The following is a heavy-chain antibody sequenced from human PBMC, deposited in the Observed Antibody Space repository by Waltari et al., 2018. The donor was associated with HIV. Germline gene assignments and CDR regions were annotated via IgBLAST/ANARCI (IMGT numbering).Heavy chain of an antibody. CDR3: ARDRTRYYFDS. D-gene: IGHD6-6*01. J-gene: IGHJ4*02. V-gene: IGHV3-48*01. Sequence: EVQLVGSGGGLVQPGGSLRLSCTASGFSFSSYSMNWVRQAPGNGREWVSYISTSTSAIFYADSVKGRFTISRDTAKNSLYLQMNSLRAEDTAVYYCARDRTRYYFDSWGQGTLVTVSS. CDR1: GFSFSSYS. CDR2: ISTSTSAI.